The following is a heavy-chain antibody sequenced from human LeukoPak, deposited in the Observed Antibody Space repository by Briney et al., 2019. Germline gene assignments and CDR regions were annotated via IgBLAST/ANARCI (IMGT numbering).Heavy chain of an antibody. CDR1: GYSFTSYW. Sequence: GESLKISCKGSGYSFTSYWIGWVRQMPGKGLEWMGIIYPGDSDTRYSPSFQGQVTISADKSISTAYLQWSSLKASDTAMYYCARQPQLLWFGESLNWFDPWGQGTLVTVTS. V-gene: IGHV5-51*01. CDR3: ARQPQLLWFGESLNWFDP. D-gene: IGHD3-10*01. CDR2: IYPGDSDT. J-gene: IGHJ5*02.